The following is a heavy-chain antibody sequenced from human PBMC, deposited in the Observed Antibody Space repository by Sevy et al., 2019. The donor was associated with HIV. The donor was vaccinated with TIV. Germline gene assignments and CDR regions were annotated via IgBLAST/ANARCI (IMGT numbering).Heavy chain of an antibody. D-gene: IGHD6-6*01. CDR2: ISGRGGST. CDR3: AKVLSSSSFNWFDP. J-gene: IGHJ5*02. CDR1: GFTFRNYD. V-gene: IGHV3-23*01. Sequence: GGSLRLSCAASGFTFRNYDMSWVRQAPGKGLEWVSTISGRGGSTFYADSVKGRFTISRDNSKSTLNLQMNSLRAEDTAVYYCAKVLSSSSFNWFDPWGQGTLVTVSS.